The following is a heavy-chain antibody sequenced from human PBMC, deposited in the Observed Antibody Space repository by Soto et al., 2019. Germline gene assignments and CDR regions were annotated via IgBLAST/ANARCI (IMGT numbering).Heavy chain of an antibody. J-gene: IGHJ4*02. CDR2: ISSNTNFI. CDR1: GFSFSSYT. CDR3: VRGSRVQKPVDY. Sequence: ESGGGLVKPGGSLRLSCAASGFSFSSYTMNWVRQAPGVGLEWVSSISSNTNFINYADSVKGRFTISRDNGKNSLYLQMSSVRAEDTAVYYFVRGSRVQKPVDYWGLGSLVILFS. D-gene: IGHD2-2*01. V-gene: IGHV3-21*01.